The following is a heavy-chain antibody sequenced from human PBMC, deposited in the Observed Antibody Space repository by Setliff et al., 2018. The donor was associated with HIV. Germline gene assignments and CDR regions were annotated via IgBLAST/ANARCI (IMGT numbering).Heavy chain of an antibody. V-gene: IGHV4-34*01. CDR1: GGSFSDYY. CDR2: INHSGST. Sequence: PSETLSLTCAVYGGSFSDYYWSWIRHPPGKGLEWIGEINHSGSTNYNPSLQSRVTRSVDTSKNQLSLKLSSVTAADTAVYYCARGGRSLAAQTWFETWGQGTLVTVSS. D-gene: IGHD6-6*01. J-gene: IGHJ5*02. CDR3: ARGGRSLAAQTWFET.